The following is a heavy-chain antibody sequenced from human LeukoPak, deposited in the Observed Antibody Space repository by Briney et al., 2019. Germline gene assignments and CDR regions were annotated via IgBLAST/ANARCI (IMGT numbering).Heavy chain of an antibody. CDR1: GYSISSGYY. CDR2: IYHSGST. CDR3: ARVSGYDWESFYDY. J-gene: IGHJ4*02. V-gene: IGHV4-38-2*02. D-gene: IGHD5-12*01. Sequence: SETLSLTCTVSGYSISSGYYWGWIRQPPGKGLEWIGSIYHSGSTNYNPSLKSRVTISVDTSKNQFSLKLSSVTAADTAVYYCARVSGYDWESFYDYWGQGTLVTVSS.